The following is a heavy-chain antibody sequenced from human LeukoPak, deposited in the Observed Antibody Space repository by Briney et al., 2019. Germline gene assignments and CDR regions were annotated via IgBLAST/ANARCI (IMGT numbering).Heavy chain of an antibody. V-gene: IGHV3-30*18. Sequence: GRSLRLSCAASGFTFSSYGMHWVRQAPGKGLEWVAVISYDGSNKYYADSVKGRFTISRDNSKNTLYLQMNSLRAEDTAVYYCAKAYRYQLLRGPYYYYGMDVWGQGTTVTVSS. CDR3: AKAYRYQLLRGPYYYYGMDV. CDR1: GFTFSSYG. J-gene: IGHJ6*02. CDR2: ISYDGSNK. D-gene: IGHD2-2*01.